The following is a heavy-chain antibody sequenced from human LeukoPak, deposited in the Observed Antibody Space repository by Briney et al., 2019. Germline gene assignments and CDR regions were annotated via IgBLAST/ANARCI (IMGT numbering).Heavy chain of an antibody. CDR3: ATTYYYGSGSFPPLY. J-gene: IGHJ4*02. V-gene: IGHV4-38-2*02. D-gene: IGHD3-10*01. CDR1: GGSISSGYY. CDR2: IYHSGST. Sequence: SETLSLTCTVSGGSISSGYYWGWIRQPPGKGLEWIGSIYHSGSTYYNPSLKSRVTISVDTSKNQFSLKLSSVTATDTAVYYCATTYYYGSGSFPPLYWGQGTLVTVSS.